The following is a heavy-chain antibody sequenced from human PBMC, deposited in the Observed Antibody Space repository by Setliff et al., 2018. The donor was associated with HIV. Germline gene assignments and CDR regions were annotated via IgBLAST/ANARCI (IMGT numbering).Heavy chain of an antibody. CDR1: GXXXXSGG. V-gene: IGHV1-46*01. CDR2: LNHRDGTT. CDR3: VKEYHTTATDTRVANYFDY. J-gene: IGHJ4*02. D-gene: IGHD6-13*01. Sequence: ASVKVSCKASGXXXXSGGFQWVEKAPGQGLGYNGILNHRDGTTDYTQKCQDRGTMTSXXXTSTVYTELRSLRSEDTAIYYCVKEYHTTATDTRVANYFDYWGQGTXXXVSS.